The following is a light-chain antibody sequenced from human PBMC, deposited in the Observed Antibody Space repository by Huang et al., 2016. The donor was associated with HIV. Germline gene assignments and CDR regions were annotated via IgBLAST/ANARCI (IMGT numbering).Light chain of an antibody. Sequence: DIQMTQSPSSLSASVGDRATITCRASQSINNYLNWYQQKPGKAPKLLIYAASSLQSGVPSRFSGSGSGTDFTLTISSLQPEDFTTYYCQQSYSTPLYTFGQGTKLEIK. CDR1: QSINNY. CDR3: QQSYSTPLYT. V-gene: IGKV1-39*01. J-gene: IGKJ2*01. CDR2: AAS.